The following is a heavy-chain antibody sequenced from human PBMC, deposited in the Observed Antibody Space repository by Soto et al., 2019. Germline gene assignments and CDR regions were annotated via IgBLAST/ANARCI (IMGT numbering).Heavy chain of an antibody. Sequence: SETLSLTCTVSGGSISSYYWSWIRQPPGKGLEWIGYIYYSGSTNYNPSLKSRVTISVDTSKNQFSLKLSSVTAADTAVYYCARDSSGWYYFDYWGQGTLVTVSS. CDR2: IYYSGST. D-gene: IGHD6-19*01. CDR1: GGSISSYY. CDR3: ARDSSGWYYFDY. J-gene: IGHJ4*02. V-gene: IGHV4-59*12.